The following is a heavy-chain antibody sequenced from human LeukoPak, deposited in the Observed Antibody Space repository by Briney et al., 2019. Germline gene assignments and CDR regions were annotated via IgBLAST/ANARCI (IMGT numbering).Heavy chain of an antibody. J-gene: IGHJ4*02. Sequence: GGSLRLSCAASGVTFGNAWMTWVRQAPGRGLEWVGRSISRSGGVTTEYAAPVKGRFTISRDDSRNTVYLQMNSLKIEDTAVYYCSAYYNGRGDYWGQGTLVTVSS. CDR1: GVTFGNAW. D-gene: IGHD3-10*01. V-gene: IGHV3-15*01. CDR3: SAYYNGRGDY. CDR2: SISRSGGVTT.